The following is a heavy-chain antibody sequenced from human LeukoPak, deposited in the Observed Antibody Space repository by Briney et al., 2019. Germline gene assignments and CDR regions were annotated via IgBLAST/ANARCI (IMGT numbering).Heavy chain of an antibody. D-gene: IGHD1-26*01. V-gene: IGHV4-59*01. CDR3: ARAEWELGGGLFDY. Sequence: SETLSLTCTVSGGSISSYYWSWIRQPPGKGLEWIGYIYYSGSTNYNPSLKSRVTISVDTSKNQFSLKLSSVTAADTAVYYCARAEWELGGGLFDYWGQGTLVTVSS. CDR2: IYYSGST. CDR1: GGSISSYY. J-gene: IGHJ4*02.